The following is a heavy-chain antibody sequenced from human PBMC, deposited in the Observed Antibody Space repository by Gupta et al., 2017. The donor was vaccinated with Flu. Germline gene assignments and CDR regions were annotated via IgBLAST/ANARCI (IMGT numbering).Heavy chain of an antibody. V-gene: IGHV4-61*02. J-gene: IGHJ5*02. CDR2: IYTSGNS. Sequence: QVQLQESGPGLVKPSETLSLTCSVSGASINSGNYYWTWIRQPAGKGLEWIGRIYTSGNSDYNPSLKSRVTISLDRSENHFSLKLDSVTAADTAVYYCARDLGRRTNAGRLGPWGQGILVTVS. D-gene: IGHD1-1*01. CDR1: GASINSGNYY. CDR3: ARDLGRRTNAGRLGP.